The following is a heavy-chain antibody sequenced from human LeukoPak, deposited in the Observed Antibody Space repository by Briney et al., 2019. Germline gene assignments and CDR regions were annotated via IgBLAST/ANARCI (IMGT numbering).Heavy chain of an antibody. D-gene: IGHD3-10*01. CDR2: INPNSGGT. CDR3: ARGSSTGSYYFDY. CDR1: GYTFTGYY. J-gene: IGHJ4*02. Sequence: GASVKASCKASGYTFTGYYMHWVRQAPGQGLEWMGWINPNSGGTNYAQKFQGRATMTRDTSISTAYMELSRLRSDDTAVYYCARGSSTGSYYFDYWGQGTLVTVSS. V-gene: IGHV1-2*02.